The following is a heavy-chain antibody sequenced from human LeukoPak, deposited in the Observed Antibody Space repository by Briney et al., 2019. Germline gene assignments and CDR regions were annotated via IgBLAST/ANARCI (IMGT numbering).Heavy chain of an antibody. CDR3: ARATMEYGYYYDFDY. J-gene: IGHJ4*02. CDR1: GFTFRNYY. D-gene: IGHD3-22*01. CDR2: ISLDGNNE. Sequence: GGSLRLSCAASGFTFRNYYMHWVRQAPGKGLEWVAVISLDGNNEYYADSVKGRFSLSRDNSMNTLYLQLNSLRTEDTAMYYCARATMEYGYYYDFDYWGQGTLVTVSS. V-gene: IGHV3-30-3*01.